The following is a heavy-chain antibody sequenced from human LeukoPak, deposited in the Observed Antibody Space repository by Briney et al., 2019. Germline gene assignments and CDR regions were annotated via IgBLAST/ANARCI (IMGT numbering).Heavy chain of an antibody. CDR1: GFTVSSNY. CDR2: IYSNDRT. Sequence: GGSLRLSCAASGFTVSSNYMSWVRQAPGKGLEWVSVIYSNDRTYYSDSVRGRFTISRDNSKNTLYLQMNSLRVEETAVYYCARESKSGYYLSYWGQGTLVTVSS. CDR3: ARESKSGYYLSY. D-gene: IGHD3-22*01. V-gene: IGHV3-66*01. J-gene: IGHJ4*02.